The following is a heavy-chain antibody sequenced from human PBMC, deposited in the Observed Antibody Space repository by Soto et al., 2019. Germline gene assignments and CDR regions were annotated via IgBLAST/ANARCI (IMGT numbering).Heavy chain of an antibody. D-gene: IGHD2-2*01. CDR1: GFSLSTSGVG. J-gene: IGHJ6*02. CDR2: IYWNDDK. CDR3: AHSSRTHIVVVPAAGYYYYYYGMDV. Sequence: SGPTLVNPTQTLTLTCTFSGFSLSTSGVGVGWIRQPPGKALEWLALIYWNDDKRYSPSLKSRLTITKDTSKNQVVLTMTNMDPVDTATYYCAHSSRTHIVVVPAAGYYYYYYGMDVWGQGTTVTVSS. V-gene: IGHV2-5*01.